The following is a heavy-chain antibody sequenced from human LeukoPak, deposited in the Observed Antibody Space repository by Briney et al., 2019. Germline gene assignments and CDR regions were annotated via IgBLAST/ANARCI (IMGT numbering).Heavy chain of an antibody. CDR3: TRPGPYYYDNGGIEY. CDR1: GFTFGDYA. CDR2: IRSKASGGTT. Sequence: GGALRLSCTASGFTFGDYAMSWVRQAPGKGLEWVGFIRSKASGGTTEYAASVEDRFTISRDDSKTIAYLQMNSLKAEDTAVYYCTRPGPYYYDNGGIEYWGQGTLVTVSS. D-gene: IGHD3-22*01. J-gene: IGHJ4*02. V-gene: IGHV3-49*04.